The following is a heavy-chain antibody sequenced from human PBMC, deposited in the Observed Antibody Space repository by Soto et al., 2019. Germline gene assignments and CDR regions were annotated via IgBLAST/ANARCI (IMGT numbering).Heavy chain of an antibody. J-gene: IGHJ4*02. Sequence: GGSLRLSCAASGFTFSNAWMNWVRQAPGKGLKRVGRIKSKTDGGTTDYAAPVKGRFTISRDDSKNTLYLQMNSLKTEDTAVYYCTTDTGDYMRGDYWGQGTLVTVSS. CDR1: GFTFSNAW. CDR3: TTDTGDYMRGDY. D-gene: IGHD4-17*01. CDR2: IKSKTDGGTT. V-gene: IGHV3-15*07.